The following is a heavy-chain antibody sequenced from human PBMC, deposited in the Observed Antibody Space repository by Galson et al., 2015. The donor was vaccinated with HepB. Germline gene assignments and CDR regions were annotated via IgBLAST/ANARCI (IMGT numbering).Heavy chain of an antibody. Sequence: SLRLSCAASGFTFSSYGMHWVRQAPGKGLEWVAVIWYDGSNKYYADSVKGRFTISRDNSKNTLYLQMNSLRAEDTAVYYCARDPTGTDYGDYEFGAWFDPWGQGTLVTVSS. CDR2: IWYDGSNK. V-gene: IGHV3-33*01. D-gene: IGHD4-17*01. CDR1: GFTFSSYG. J-gene: IGHJ5*02. CDR3: ARDPTGTDYGDYEFGAWFDP.